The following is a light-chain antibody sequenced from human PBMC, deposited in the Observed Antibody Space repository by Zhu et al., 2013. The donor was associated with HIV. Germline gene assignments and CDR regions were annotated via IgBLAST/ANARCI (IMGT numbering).Light chain of an antibody. V-gene: IGKV1-33*01. CDR3: LQSNSYPRT. J-gene: IGKJ2*02. CDR1: QDIGKY. Sequence: DIQMTQSPSSLSASVGDRVTITCQASQDIGKYLNWYQQKVGKAPKLLIYDASTLEAGVPSRFSGSGSGTDFTLTISSLQPEDFATYYCLQSNSYPRTFGQGTRLEIK. CDR2: DAS.